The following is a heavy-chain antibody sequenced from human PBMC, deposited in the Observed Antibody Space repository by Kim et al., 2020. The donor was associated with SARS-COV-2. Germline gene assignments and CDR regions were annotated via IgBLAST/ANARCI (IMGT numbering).Heavy chain of an antibody. J-gene: IGHJ3*02. CDR1: GFTVSSNY. D-gene: IGHD2-21*02. Sequence: GGSLRLSCAASGFTVSSNYMSWVRQAPGKGLEWVSVIYSGGSTYYADSVKGRFTISRDNSKNTLYLQMNSLRAEDTAVYYCARDFPAPLYGGDSPGYAFDIWGQGTMVTVSS. V-gene: IGHV3-53*01. CDR2: IYSGGST. CDR3: ARDFPAPLYGGDSPGYAFDI.